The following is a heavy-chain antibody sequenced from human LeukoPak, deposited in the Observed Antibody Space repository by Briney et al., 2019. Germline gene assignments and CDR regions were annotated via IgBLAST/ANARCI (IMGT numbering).Heavy chain of an antibody. CDR3: ARHGASGSYLYYFDY. CDR1: GGSISSGGYY. Sequence: PSQTLSLTCTVSGGSISSGGYYWSWIRQHPGKGLEWIGYIYYSGSTYYNPSLKSRVTISVDTSKNQFSLKLSSVTAADTAVYFCARHGASGSYLYYFDYWGQGTLVTVSS. V-gene: IGHV4-31*03. CDR2: IYYSGST. D-gene: IGHD1-26*01. J-gene: IGHJ4*02.